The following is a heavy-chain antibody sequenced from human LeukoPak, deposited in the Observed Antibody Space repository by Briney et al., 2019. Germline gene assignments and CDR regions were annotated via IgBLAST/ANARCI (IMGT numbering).Heavy chain of an antibody. Sequence: ASVKVSCKASGYTFTSYGFRWVRQAPGQGLEWMGWISAYNGNTNYAQKLQGRVTMTTDTSTSTAYMELRSLRSDDTAVYYCARLQQTIVGATNFDYWGQGTLVTVSS. J-gene: IGHJ4*02. D-gene: IGHD1-26*01. CDR3: ARLQQTIVGATNFDY. V-gene: IGHV1-18*01. CDR1: GYTFTSYG. CDR2: ISAYNGNT.